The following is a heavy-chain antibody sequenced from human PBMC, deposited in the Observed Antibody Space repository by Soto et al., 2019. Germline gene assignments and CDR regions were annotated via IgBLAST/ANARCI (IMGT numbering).Heavy chain of an antibody. CDR3: AKDRRDYGGNIFDY. Sequence: QVQLVESGGGVVQPGRSLRLSCAASGFSFRYYGMHWVRQAPGKGLEWVALISYDGSDEYYADSVKGRFTISRDKSNNSLYLQMNSPKSEDTAVYYCAKDRRDYGGNIFDYWGQGTVVTVSS. J-gene: IGHJ4*02. CDR2: ISYDGSDE. D-gene: IGHD4-17*01. V-gene: IGHV3-30*18. CDR1: GFSFRYYG.